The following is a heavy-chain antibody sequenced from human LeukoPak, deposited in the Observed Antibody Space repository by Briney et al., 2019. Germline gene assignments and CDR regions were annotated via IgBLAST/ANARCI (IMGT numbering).Heavy chain of an antibody. J-gene: IGHJ3*02. CDR3: AKDRGGSYTFDI. V-gene: IGHV1-46*01. CDR1: GYTFISSH. D-gene: IGHD3-16*01. Sequence: ASVKVSCKASGYTFISSHMHWVRQAPGQGLEWMGILNPGDGYTNYAQKFQSRVTITRDTSTSTVYMELSSLRSEDTAVYYCAKDRGGSYTFDIWGQGTMVTVSS. CDR2: LNPGDGYT.